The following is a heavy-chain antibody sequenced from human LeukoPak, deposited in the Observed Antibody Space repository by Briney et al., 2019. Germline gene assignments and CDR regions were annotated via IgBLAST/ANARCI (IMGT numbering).Heavy chain of an antibody. CDR3: ARSSYSSSWHTQSFLSDYYMDV. D-gene: IGHD6-13*01. CDR2: ISSSSSYI. Sequence: PGGSLRLSCAASGFTFSSYWMSWVRQAPGKGLEWVSSISSSSSYIYYADSVKGRFTISRDNAKNSLYLQMNSLRAEDTAVYYCARSSYSSSWHTQSFLSDYYMDVWGKGTTVTVSS. V-gene: IGHV3-21*01. J-gene: IGHJ6*03. CDR1: GFTFSSYW.